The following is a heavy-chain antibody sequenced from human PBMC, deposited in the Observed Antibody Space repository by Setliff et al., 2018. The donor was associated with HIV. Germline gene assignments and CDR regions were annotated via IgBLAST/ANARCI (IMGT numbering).Heavy chain of an antibody. CDR2: ISSSSTV. Sequence: LRLSCAASGFTFSSYSLNWVRQAPGKGLEWVSYISSSSTVFYADSVKGRFTISRDDAKNSLFLQMNSLRAEDTAVYYCARDWLADGYSTKFAFDIWGQGTMVTVSS. J-gene: IGHJ3*02. CDR3: ARDWLADGYSTKFAFDI. D-gene: IGHD5-18*01. CDR1: GFTFSSYS. V-gene: IGHV3-48*01.